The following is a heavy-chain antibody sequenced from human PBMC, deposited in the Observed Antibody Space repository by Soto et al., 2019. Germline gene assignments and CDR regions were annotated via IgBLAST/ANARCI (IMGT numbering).Heavy chain of an antibody. J-gene: IGHJ4*02. V-gene: IGHV4-59*01. CDR3: ARAPYDFWSGYYTYFDY. D-gene: IGHD3-3*01. CDR1: GGSISSYY. CDR2: ISYSGST. Sequence: SETLSLTCTVSGGSISSYYWSWIRQPPGKGLEWIGYISYSGSTNYNPSLKSRVTISVDTSKNQFSLKLSSVTAADTAVYYCARAPYDFWSGYYTYFDYWGQGTLVTLSS.